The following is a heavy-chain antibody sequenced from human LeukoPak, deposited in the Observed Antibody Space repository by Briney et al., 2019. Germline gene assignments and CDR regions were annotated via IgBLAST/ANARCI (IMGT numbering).Heavy chain of an antibody. D-gene: IGHD6-19*01. CDR2: IYHSGST. CDR3: ARVSGLVQYFQH. V-gene: IGHV4-30-2*01. J-gene: IGHJ1*01. CDR1: GGPISSGGYY. Sequence: SETLSLACTVSGGPISSGGYYWRWIRQPPGKGLEWIGYIYHSGSTYYNPSLKSRVTISVDRSKNQFSLKLSSVTAADTAVYYCARVSGLVQYFQHWGQGTLVTVSS.